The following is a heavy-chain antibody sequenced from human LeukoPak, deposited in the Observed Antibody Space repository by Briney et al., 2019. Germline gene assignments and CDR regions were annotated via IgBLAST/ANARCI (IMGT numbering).Heavy chain of an antibody. J-gene: IGHJ3*02. CDR2: IYYSGST. CDR1: GGSISSGGYY. CDR3: ARAVTTDLLRPIAFDI. Sequence: SETLSLTCTVSGGSISSGGYYWSWIRQHPGKGLEWIGYIYYSGSTYYNPSLKSRVTISVDRSKNQFSLKLSSVTAADTAVYYCARAVTTDLLRPIAFDIWGQGTMVTVSS. D-gene: IGHD4-17*01. V-gene: IGHV4-31*03.